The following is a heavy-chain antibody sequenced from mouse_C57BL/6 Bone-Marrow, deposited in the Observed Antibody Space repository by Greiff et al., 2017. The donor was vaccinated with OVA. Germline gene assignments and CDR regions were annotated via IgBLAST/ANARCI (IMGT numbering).Heavy chain of an antibody. CDR1: GFTFSSYA. D-gene: IGHD1-2*01. Sequence: EVQVVESGGGLVKPGGSLKLSCAASGFTFSSYAMSWVRQTPEKRLEWVATISDGGSYTYYPDNVKGRFTISRDNAKNNLYLQLSHLKSEDTAMYYCAREGVGLLRPAWFAYWGQGTLVTVSA. J-gene: IGHJ3*01. V-gene: IGHV5-4*01. CDR2: ISDGGSYT. CDR3: AREGVGLLRPAWFAY.